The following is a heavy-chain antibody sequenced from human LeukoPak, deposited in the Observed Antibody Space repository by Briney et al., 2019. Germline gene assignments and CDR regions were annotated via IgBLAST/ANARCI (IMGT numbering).Heavy chain of an antibody. J-gene: IGHJ4*02. Sequence: GGSLRLSCAASGFTFSSYNMNWVRQAPGKGLEWVSSISSTGSYIYYADSVKGRFTISRDNAKNSLYLQMNSLRAEDTAVYYCARDYVWGSDRYTDYWGQGTLVTVSS. CDR2: ISSTGSYI. D-gene: IGHD3-16*02. CDR1: GFTFSSYN. V-gene: IGHV3-21*04. CDR3: ARDYVWGSDRYTDY.